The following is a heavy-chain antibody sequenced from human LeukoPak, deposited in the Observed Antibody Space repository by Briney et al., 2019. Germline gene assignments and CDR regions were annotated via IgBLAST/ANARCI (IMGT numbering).Heavy chain of an antibody. CDR1: GYTFTSYG. CDR2: IGAYNGNT. V-gene: IGHV1-18*01. D-gene: IGHD2-2*01. Sequence: GASVKVSCKASGYTFTSYGISWVRQAPGQGLEWMGWIGAYNGNTNYAQKLQGRVTMTTDTSTSTAYMELRSLRSDDTAVYYCARDYPTGYCSSTSCPWPFDYWGQGTLVTVSS. CDR3: ARDYPTGYCSSTSCPWPFDY. J-gene: IGHJ4*02.